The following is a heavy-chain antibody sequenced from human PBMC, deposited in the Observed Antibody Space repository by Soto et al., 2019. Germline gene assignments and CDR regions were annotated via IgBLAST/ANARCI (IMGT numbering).Heavy chain of an antibody. J-gene: IGHJ6*02. V-gene: IGHV4-59*01. Sequence: ETLSLTCTVSCGSISSYYWSWIRQPPGKVLEWIGYIYYSGSTNYNPSLKSRVTISVDTSKNQFSLKLSSVTAADTAVYYCARDLGVDYYDSSGYYYYGMDGGGQGNTVTV. CDR1: CGSISSYY. D-gene: IGHD3-22*01. CDR2: IYYSGST. CDR3: ARDLGVDYYDSSGYYYYGMDG.